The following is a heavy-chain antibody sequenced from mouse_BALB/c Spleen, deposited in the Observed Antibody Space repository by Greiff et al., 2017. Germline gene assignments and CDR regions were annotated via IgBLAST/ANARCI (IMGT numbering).Heavy chain of an antibody. V-gene: IGHV1S126*01. CDR2: IDPSDSET. J-gene: IGHJ1*01. Sequence: VQLVKSGPQLVRPGASVKISCKASGYSFTSYWMHWVKQRPGQGLEWIGMIDPSDSETRLNQKFKDKATLTVDKSSSTAYMQLSSPTSEDSAVYYCARLEVRRYFDVWGAGTTVTVSS. CDR3: ARLEVRRYFDV. D-gene: IGHD2-14*01. CDR1: GYSFTSYW.